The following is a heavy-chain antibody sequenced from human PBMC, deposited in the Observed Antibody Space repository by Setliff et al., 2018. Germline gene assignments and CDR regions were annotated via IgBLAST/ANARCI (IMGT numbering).Heavy chain of an antibody. CDR2: ISSSSSYI. CDR3: VPGIATAGKVS. J-gene: IGHJ5*02. D-gene: IGHD6-13*01. Sequence: GGSLRLSCAASGFTFITYSMNWVRQAPGKGLEWVSSISSSSSYIYYADSVKGRFTISRDNAKNSVYLQMNSLRAEDTAVYYCVPGIATAGKVSWGQGTLVTVSS. CDR1: GFTFITYS. V-gene: IGHV3-21*04.